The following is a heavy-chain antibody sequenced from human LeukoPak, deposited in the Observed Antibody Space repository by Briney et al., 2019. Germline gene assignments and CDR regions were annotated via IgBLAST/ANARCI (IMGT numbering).Heavy chain of an antibody. J-gene: IGHJ4*02. CDR1: GASISDCY. Sequence: SETLSLTCTVSGASISDCYWNWIRQPPGKGLEWIGYIYYSGSTNYNPSLKSRVTISVDTSKNQFSLKLSSVTAADSAVYYCARAKAAAGIDYFDYWGQGTLVTVSS. CDR2: IYYSGST. D-gene: IGHD6-13*01. CDR3: ARAKAAAGIDYFDY. V-gene: IGHV4-59*13.